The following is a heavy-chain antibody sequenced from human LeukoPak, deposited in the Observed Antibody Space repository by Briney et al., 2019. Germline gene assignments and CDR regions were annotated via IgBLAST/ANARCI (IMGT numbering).Heavy chain of an antibody. J-gene: IGHJ6*03. CDR1: GGSISSNNYY. V-gene: IGHV4-39*01. Sequence: SETLSLTCIVSGGSISSNNYYWGWIRQPPGKGLEWIGSMYSTGSTSYNPSLKSRVTISADTSKNEFSLKLTSVTAADTAVYYCERGGSTLHSAGGHDIEFYYYYYMDVWGKGTTVTISS. D-gene: IGHD3-9*01. CDR3: ERGGSTLHSAGGHDIEFYYYYYMDV. CDR2: MYSTGST.